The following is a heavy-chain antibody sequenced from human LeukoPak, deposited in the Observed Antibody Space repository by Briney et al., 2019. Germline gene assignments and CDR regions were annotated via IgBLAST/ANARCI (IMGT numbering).Heavy chain of an antibody. CDR1: GFTFSSYG. Sequence: TGGSLRLSCAASGFTFSSYGMHWVRQASGKGLEWVAVIWYDGSNKYYADSVKGRFTISRDNSKNTLYLQMNSLRAEDTAVYYCARDQAHYFDYWGQGTLVTVSS. CDR3: ARDQAHYFDY. CDR2: IWYDGSNK. V-gene: IGHV3-33*01. J-gene: IGHJ4*02.